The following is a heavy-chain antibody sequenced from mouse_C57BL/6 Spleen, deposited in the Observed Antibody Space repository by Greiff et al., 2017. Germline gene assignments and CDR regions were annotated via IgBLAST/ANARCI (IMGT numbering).Heavy chain of an antibody. V-gene: IGHV5-16*01. D-gene: IGHD3-2*02. Sequence: EVHLVESEGGLVQPGSSMKLSCTASGFTFSDYYMAWVRQVPEKGLEWVANINYDGSSTYYLDSLKSRFIISRDNAKNILYLQMSSLKSEDTATYYCARDRGSSGSLDYWGQGTTLTVSS. J-gene: IGHJ2*01. CDR2: INYDGSST. CDR1: GFTFSDYY. CDR3: ARDRGSSGSLDY.